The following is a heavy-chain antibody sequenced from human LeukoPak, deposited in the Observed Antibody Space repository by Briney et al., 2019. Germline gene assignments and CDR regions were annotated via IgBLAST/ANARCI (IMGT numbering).Heavy chain of an antibody. CDR1: GGSTSSYY. CDR2: IYYSGST. Sequence: SETLSLTCTVSGGSTSSYYWSWIRQPPGKGLEWIGYIYYSGSTNYNPSLKSRVTISVDTSKNQFSLKLSSVTAADTAVYYCAGSNTYSSGYYRFDYWGQGTLVTVSS. V-gene: IGHV4-59*01. D-gene: IGHD3-22*01. CDR3: AGSNTYSSGYYRFDY. J-gene: IGHJ4*02.